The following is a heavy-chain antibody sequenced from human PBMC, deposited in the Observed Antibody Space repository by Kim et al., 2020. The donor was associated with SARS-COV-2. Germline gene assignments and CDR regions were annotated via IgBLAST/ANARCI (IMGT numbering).Heavy chain of an antibody. D-gene: IGHD6-6*01. J-gene: IGHJ4*02. Sequence: NPSLKSRVTISVDTSKNQFSLKLSSVTAADTAVYYCARGGSSSSGGDFDYWGQGTLVTVSS. V-gene: IGHV4-34*01. CDR3: ARGGSSSSGGDFDY.